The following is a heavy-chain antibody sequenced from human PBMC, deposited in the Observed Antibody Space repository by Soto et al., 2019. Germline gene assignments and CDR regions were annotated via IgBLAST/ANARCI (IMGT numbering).Heavy chain of an antibody. CDR3: ARDRGFGYFDY. Sequence: QVQLQESGPGLVKPSETLSLTCTVSGGSISNYYWSWIRQPPGKGLEWIGYVYYSGSTNYNPSLKSRVTRSVDTSKNQFSLKLSSVTAADTAVYYWARDRGFGYFDYWGQGTLVPVSS. J-gene: IGHJ4*02. CDR2: VYYSGST. CDR1: GGSISNYY. V-gene: IGHV4-59*01. D-gene: IGHD3-10*01.